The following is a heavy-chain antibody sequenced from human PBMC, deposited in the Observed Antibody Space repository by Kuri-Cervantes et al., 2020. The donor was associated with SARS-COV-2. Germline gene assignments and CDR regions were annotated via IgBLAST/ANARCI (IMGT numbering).Heavy chain of an antibody. CDR1: GGSISISSYF. CDR2: IHYRGTT. Sequence: ESLKISCTVSGGSISISSYFWVWIRQSPGKGLEWRGSIHYRGTTYSNPSLMSRLTISVYTSKNQFSLRLTSVTAADTAVYYCARGDIVVVVASLKYYYGMDVWGQGTTVTVSS. J-gene: IGHJ6*02. D-gene: IGHD2-15*01. CDR3: ARGDIVVVVASLKYYYGMDV. V-gene: IGHV4-39*01.